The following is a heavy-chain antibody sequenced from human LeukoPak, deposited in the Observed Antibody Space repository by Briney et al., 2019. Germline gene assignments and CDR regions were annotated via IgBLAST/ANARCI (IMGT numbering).Heavy chain of an antibody. Sequence: GESLKISCKGSGYSFTNYWIGWVRQMPGKGLEWMGIINPGDSEIRYSPSFQGQVTMSADKSISTAYLQWSSLKASDTAIYYCARDKCCTSRSCYFDYWGQGTPVTVSS. J-gene: IGHJ4*02. V-gene: IGHV5-51*01. CDR1: GYSFTNYW. CDR2: INPGDSEI. D-gene: IGHD2-2*01. CDR3: ARDKCCTSRSCYFDY.